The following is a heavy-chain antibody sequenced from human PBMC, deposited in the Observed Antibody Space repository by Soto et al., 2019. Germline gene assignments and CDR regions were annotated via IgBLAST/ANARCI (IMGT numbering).Heavy chain of an antibody. CDR1: GGSISSGGYY. D-gene: IGHD4-17*01. Sequence: QVQLQESGPGLVKPSQTLSLTCTVSGGSISSGGYYWSWIRQHPGKGLEWIGYIYYSGSTYYNPSLKSRVTIXXDXSXTQCSLKLSSVTAADTAVYYCAASERTVTNYYGMDVWGQGTTVTVSS. CDR2: IYYSGST. J-gene: IGHJ6*02. V-gene: IGHV4-31*03. CDR3: AASERTVTNYYGMDV.